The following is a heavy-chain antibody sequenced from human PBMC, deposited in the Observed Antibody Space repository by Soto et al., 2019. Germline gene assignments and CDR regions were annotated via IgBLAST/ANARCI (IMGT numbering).Heavy chain of an antibody. CDR2: ISAYNGNT. V-gene: IGHV1-18*01. J-gene: IGHJ5*02. D-gene: IGHD3-9*01. CDR3: ARDPHYDMFTGYQFPARFDP. Sequence: ASVKVSCKASGYTFTSYFISWVRQAPGQGLEWMGWISAYNGNTNYAQKLQGRVTMTTDTSTSTAYMELRSLRSDDTAVYYCARDPHYDMFTGYQFPARFDPWG. CDR1: GYTFTSYF.